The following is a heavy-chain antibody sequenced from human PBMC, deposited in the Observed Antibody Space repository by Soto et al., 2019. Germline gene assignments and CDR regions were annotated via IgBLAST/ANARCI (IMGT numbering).Heavy chain of an antibody. D-gene: IGHD4-17*01. Sequence: PSETLSLTCTVSGGSISSYYLSWVRQPPGKGLEWIGHIYYSGSTNYNPSLKSRVTISVDTSKNQFSLKLSSVTAADTAVYYCARRYGPGFDYWGQGTLVTVSS. CDR1: GGSISSYY. J-gene: IGHJ4*02. V-gene: IGHV4-59*01. CDR2: IYYSGST. CDR3: ARRYGPGFDY.